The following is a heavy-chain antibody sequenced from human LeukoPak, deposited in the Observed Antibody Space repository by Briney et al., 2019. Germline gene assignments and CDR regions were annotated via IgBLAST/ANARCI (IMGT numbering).Heavy chain of an antibody. D-gene: IGHD5-18*01. V-gene: IGHV3-30-3*01. CDR2: ISYDGSNK. Sequence: GGSLRLSCAASGFTFSSYAMHWVRQAPGKGLEWVAVISYDGSNKYYADSVKGRFTISRDNSKNTLYLQMNSLRAEDTAVYYCARSPQATYSYVYFFEYWGQGTLVTVSS. CDR1: GFTFSSYA. J-gene: IGHJ4*02. CDR3: ARSPQATYSYVYFFEY.